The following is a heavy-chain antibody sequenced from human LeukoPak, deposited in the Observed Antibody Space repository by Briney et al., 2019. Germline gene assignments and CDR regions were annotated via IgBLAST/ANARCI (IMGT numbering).Heavy chain of an antibody. V-gene: IGHV4-59*01. D-gene: IGHD5-18*01. CDR3: ARAYGYSYPIDY. CDR2: IYYSGST. J-gene: IGHJ4*02. CDR1: GGFISSYY. Sequence: SETLSLTRTVPGGFISSYYWSWIRQPPGKGLEWIGYIYYSGSTNYNPSLKSRVTISVDTSKNQFSLKLTSVTAADTAVYYCARAYGYSYPIDYWGQGTLVTVSS.